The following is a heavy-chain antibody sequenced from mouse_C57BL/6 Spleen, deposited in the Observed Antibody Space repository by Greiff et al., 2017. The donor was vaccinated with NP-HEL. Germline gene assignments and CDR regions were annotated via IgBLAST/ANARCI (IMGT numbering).Heavy chain of an antibody. CDR3: ARYIYYDYDDYYAMDY. CDR2: IRNKANGYTT. V-gene: IGHV7-3*01. J-gene: IGHJ4*01. Sequence: EVKLQESGGGLVQPGGSLSLSCAASGFTFTDYYMSWVRQPPGKALEWLGFIRNKANGYTTEYSASVKGRFTISRDNSQSILYLQMNALRAEDSATYYCARYIYYDYDDYYAMDYWGQGTSVTVSS. CDR1: GFTFTDYY. D-gene: IGHD2-4*01.